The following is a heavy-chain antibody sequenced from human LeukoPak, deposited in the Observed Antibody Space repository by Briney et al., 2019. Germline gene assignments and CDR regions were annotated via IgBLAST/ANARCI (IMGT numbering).Heavy chain of an antibody. D-gene: IGHD1-26*01. CDR2: IYPGDSDT. Sequence: GESLKTSCQVSSSNFTTSWIGWVRQTPGKGLEWMGIIYPGDSDTTFSPSFQGQVTISADKSISTVYLQWRSLRASDTAIYYCARRIGRYFTWFDPWGQGTLVTVSS. CDR3: ARRIGRYFTWFDP. V-gene: IGHV5-51*01. CDR1: SSNFTTSW. J-gene: IGHJ5*02.